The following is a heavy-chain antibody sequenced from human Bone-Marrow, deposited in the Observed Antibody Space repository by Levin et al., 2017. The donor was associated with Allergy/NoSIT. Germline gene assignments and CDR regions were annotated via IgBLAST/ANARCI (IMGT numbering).Heavy chain of an antibody. D-gene: IGHD1-26*01. CDR3: ARLAWGIVGATRGDY. CDR1: GYSFTSYW. V-gene: IGHV5-10-1*01. CDR2: IDPSDSYT. Sequence: KVSCKGSGYSFTSYWISWVRQMPAKGLEWMGRIDPSDSYTNYSPSFQGHVTISADKSISTAYLQWSSLKASDTAMYYCARLAWGIVGATRGDYWGQGTLVTVSS. J-gene: IGHJ4*02.